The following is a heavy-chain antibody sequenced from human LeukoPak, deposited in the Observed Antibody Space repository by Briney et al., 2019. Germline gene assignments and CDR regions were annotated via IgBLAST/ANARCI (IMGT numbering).Heavy chain of an antibody. CDR1: GGSISSYY. CDR3: ARGNSPTPWFDP. V-gene: IGHV4-59*01. Sequence: PSEALSLTCTVSGGSISSYYWTWIRQPPRKGLEWIGYIYYSETTRYNPSLKSRVTISVDTSKNQFSLNLSSVTAADTAVYYCARGNSPTPWFDPWGQGTLVTVSS. CDR2: IYYSETT. J-gene: IGHJ5*02. D-gene: IGHD1/OR15-1a*01.